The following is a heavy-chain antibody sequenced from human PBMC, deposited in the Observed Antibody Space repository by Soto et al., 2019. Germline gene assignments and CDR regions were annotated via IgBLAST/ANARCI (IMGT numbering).Heavy chain of an antibody. D-gene: IGHD7-27*01. V-gene: IGHV6-1*01. CDR3: ARTGDYLVYY. CDR2: TYYRSKWSS. J-gene: IGHJ4*02. CDR1: GDSVSSKSAA. Sequence: QTLSLTCALSGDSVSSKSAAWHWIRQSPSRGLEWLGRTYYRSKWSSNYAVSVKSRITINPDTSKNQFSLQLRSVTPDDTAMYYCARTGDYLVYYCGQRTLVTVSS.